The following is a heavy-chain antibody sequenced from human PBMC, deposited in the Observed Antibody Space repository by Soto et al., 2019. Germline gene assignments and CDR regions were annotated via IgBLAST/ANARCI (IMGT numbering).Heavy chain of an antibody. V-gene: IGHV4-61*01. CDR3: ARADTSWRQVVY. CDR2: IYYSGST. Sequence: PSETLSLTCTVSGGSVSSGSYYCSWIRQPPGKGLEWIGHIYYSGSTNYNPSLKSRVTISVDTSKNQFSLKLSSVTAADTAVYYCARADTSWRQVVYWGQGTLVTVS. J-gene: IGHJ4*02. D-gene: IGHD2-21*01. CDR1: GGSVSSGSYY.